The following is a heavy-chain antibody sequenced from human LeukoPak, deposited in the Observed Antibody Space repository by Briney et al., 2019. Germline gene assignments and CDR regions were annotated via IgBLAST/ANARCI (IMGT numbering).Heavy chain of an antibody. J-gene: IGHJ4*02. Sequence: PGGSLRLSCAASGFTFSSYSMNWVRQAPGKGLEWVSSISSSSSYIYYADSVKGRFTISRDNAKNSLYLQMNSLRAEDTAVYYCARGGDLVVVQPTPDYWGQGTLVTVSS. V-gene: IGHV3-21*01. D-gene: IGHD2-15*01. CDR3: ARGGDLVVVQPTPDY. CDR1: GFTFSSYS. CDR2: ISSSSSYI.